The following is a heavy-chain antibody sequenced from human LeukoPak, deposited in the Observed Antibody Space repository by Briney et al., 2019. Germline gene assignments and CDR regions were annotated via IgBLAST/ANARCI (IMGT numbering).Heavy chain of an antibody. CDR2: IGASTTAV. D-gene: IGHD6-13*01. CDR3: ARDLMGIAYRGAFYY. CDR1: GFPFTSYS. Sequence: GGSLRLSCAASGFPFTSYSMNWVRQAPGKGLEWISYIGASTTAVYYADSVKGRFTISRDNAKNSLYLQMNSLRAEDTAVYYCARDLMGIAYRGAFYYWGQGTLVTVSS. V-gene: IGHV3-48*04. J-gene: IGHJ4*02.